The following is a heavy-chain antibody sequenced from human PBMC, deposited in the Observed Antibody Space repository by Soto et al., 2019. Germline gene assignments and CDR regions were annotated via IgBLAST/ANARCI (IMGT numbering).Heavy chain of an antibody. CDR3: ARGGSYCSSTSCYISRPLYYFDY. CDR1: GGSISSGDYY. Sequence: PPETLSLTCTLSGGSISSGDYYWSWIRQPPGTGLERIGYIYYSGSTYYNPSLKSRVTISVDTSKNQFSLKLSSVTAADTAVYYCARGGSYCSSTSCYISRPLYYFDYWGQGTLVTVSS. CDR2: IYYSGST. V-gene: IGHV4-30-4*01. D-gene: IGHD2-2*02. J-gene: IGHJ4*02.